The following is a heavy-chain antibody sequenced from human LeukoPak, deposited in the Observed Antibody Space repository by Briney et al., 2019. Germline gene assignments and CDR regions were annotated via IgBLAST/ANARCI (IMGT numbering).Heavy chain of an antibody. Sequence: ASVKVSCKASGYTFTGYYMHWVRQAPGQGLEWMGWINPNSGGTNYAQKFQGRVTMTRDTSISTAYMELRSLRSDDTAVYYCAREPLAIYGGNSVGYFDYWGQGTLVTVSS. CDR1: GYTFTGYY. V-gene: IGHV1-2*02. D-gene: IGHD4-23*01. CDR3: AREPLAIYGGNSVGYFDY. CDR2: INPNSGGT. J-gene: IGHJ4*02.